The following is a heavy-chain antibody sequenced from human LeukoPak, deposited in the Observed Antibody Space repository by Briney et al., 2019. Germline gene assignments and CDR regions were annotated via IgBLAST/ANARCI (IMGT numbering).Heavy chain of an antibody. D-gene: IGHD6-19*01. CDR1: GFTFSDYY. V-gene: IGHV3-11*04. J-gene: IGHJ4*02. CDR2: ISSSGDSL. Sequence: PGGSLRLSCAASGFTFSDYYMTWIRQAPGKGLEWISFISSSGDSLYYADSVKGRFTISRDNSKNTLYLQMNSLRAEDTAVYYCAREMESSGWYGSRFDYWGQGTLVTVSS. CDR3: AREMESSGWYGSRFDY.